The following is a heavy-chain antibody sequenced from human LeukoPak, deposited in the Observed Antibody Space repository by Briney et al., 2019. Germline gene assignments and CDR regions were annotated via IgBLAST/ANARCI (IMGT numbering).Heavy chain of an antibody. CDR2: IYYSGST. CDR1: GGSISSSSYY. V-gene: IGHV4-39*01. Sequence: KTSETLSLTCTVSGGSISSSSYYWGWIRQPPGKGLEWIGSIYYSGSTYYNPSLKSRVTISVDTSKNQFSLKLSSVTAADTAVYYCARHTPGKWLVFQLTGRHNWFDPWGQGTLVTVSS. J-gene: IGHJ5*02. D-gene: IGHD6-19*01. CDR3: ARHTPGKWLVFQLTGRHNWFDP.